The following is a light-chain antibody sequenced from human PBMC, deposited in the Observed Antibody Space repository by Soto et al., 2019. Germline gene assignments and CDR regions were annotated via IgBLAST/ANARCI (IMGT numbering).Light chain of an antibody. CDR3: QSYDSSLSRGV. J-gene: IGLJ2*01. CDR2: GNS. CDR1: SSNIWAGYD. Sequence: QSVLTQPPSVSGAPGQRVTISCTGSSSNIWAGYDVHWYQQLPGTAPKLLIYGNSNRPSGVPDRFSGSKSGTSASLAITGLQAEDEADYYCQSYDSSLSRGVFGGGTKLTVL. V-gene: IGLV1-40*01.